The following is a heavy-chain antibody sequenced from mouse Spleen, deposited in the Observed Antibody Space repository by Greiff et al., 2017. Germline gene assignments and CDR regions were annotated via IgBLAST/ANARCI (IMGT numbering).Heavy chain of an antibody. CDR3: ASFITTVGYWYFDV. V-gene: IGHV3-6*01. D-gene: IGHD1-1*01. J-gene: IGHJ1*01. Sequence: ESGPGLVKPSQSLSLTCSVTGYSITSGYYWNWIRQFPGNKLEWMGYISYDGSNNYNPSLKNRISITRDTSKNQFFLKLNSVTTEDTATYYCASFITTVGYWYFDVWGAGTTVTVSS. CDR2: ISYDGSN. CDR1: GYSITSGYY.